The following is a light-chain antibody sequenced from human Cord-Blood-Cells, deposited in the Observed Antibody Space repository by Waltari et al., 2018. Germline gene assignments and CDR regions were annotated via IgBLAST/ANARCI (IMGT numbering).Light chain of an antibody. CDR3: QSYDSSLSGVV. J-gene: IGLJ2*01. CDR2: GNS. Sequence: QSVLTQPPPVSGAPGQRVTISFTGSSSNIGAGYDVHWYQQLPGTAPKLLIYGNSNRPSGVPDRFSGSKSGTSASLAITGLQAEDEADYYCQSYDSSLSGVVFGGGTKLTVL. CDR1: SSNIGAGYD. V-gene: IGLV1-40*01.